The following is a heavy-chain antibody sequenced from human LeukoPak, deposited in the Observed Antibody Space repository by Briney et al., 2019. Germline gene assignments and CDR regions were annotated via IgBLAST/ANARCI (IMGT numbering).Heavy chain of an antibody. V-gene: IGHV1-2*02. CDR3: AREEDIVVVVAATPFVDY. J-gene: IGHJ4*02. D-gene: IGHD2-15*01. Sequence: VASVKVSCKASGYTFTGYYMHWVRQAPGQGLEWMGWINPNSGGTNYAQKFQGRVTMTRDTSISTAYMELSRLRSDDTAVYYCAREEDIVVVVAATPFVDYWGQGTLVTVSS. CDR2: INPNSGGT. CDR1: GYTFTGYY.